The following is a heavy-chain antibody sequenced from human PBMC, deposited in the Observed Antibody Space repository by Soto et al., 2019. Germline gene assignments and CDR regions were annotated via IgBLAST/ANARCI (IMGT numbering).Heavy chain of an antibody. CDR3: AREXQGITIFGVLTEKEEDY. Sequence: GASVKVSCKASGYTFTSYYMHWVRQAPGQGLEWMGIINPSGGSTSYAQKFQGRVTMTRDTSTSTVYMELSSLRSEDTAVYYCAREXQGITIFGVLTEKEEDYWGQGTLVTVSS. D-gene: IGHD3-3*01. CDR1: GYTFTSYY. V-gene: IGHV1-46*01. CDR2: INPSGGST. J-gene: IGHJ4*02.